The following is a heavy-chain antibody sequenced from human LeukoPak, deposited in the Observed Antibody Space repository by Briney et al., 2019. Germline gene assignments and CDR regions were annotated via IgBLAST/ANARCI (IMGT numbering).Heavy chain of an antibody. Sequence: SETLSLTCAVSGYSISSGYYWGWIRQPPGKELEWIGSIYHSGSTYYNPSLKSRVTISVDTSKNQFSLKLSSVTAADTAVYYCTRKGGKQQLTPFDYWGQGTLVTVSS. D-gene: IGHD6-13*01. CDR3: TRKGGKQQLTPFDY. J-gene: IGHJ4*02. V-gene: IGHV4-38-2*01. CDR1: GYSISSGYY. CDR2: IYHSGST.